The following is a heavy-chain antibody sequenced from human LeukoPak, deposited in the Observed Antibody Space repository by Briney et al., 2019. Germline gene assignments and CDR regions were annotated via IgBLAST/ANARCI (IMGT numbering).Heavy chain of an antibody. D-gene: IGHD3-10*01. V-gene: IGHV3-30*01. Sequence: GGSLRLSCAASGFTFSSYAMHWVRQAPGKGLEWVALISYDGGNTYYADSVKGRFTISRDNSKNTLYLQLNSLRVEDTAVYYCARDSTYYYGSGSSGPHYFDYWGQGTLVTVSS. CDR2: ISYDGGNT. J-gene: IGHJ4*02. CDR1: GFTFSSYA. CDR3: ARDSTYYYGSGSSGPHYFDY.